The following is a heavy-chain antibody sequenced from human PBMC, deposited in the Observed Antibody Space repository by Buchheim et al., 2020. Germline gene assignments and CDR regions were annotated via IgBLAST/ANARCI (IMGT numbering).Heavy chain of an antibody. J-gene: IGHJ6*02. V-gene: IGHV3-30*18. CDR1: GFTFSSYG. D-gene: IGHD4-17*01. CDR2: ISYDGSNK. Sequence: QVQLVESGGGVVQPGRSLRLSCAASGFTFSSYGMHWVRQAPGKGLEWVAVISYDGSNKYYADSAKGRFTISRDNSKNTLYLQMNSVRAEDTAVYYCAKDAGYGPHLLDYYYGMDVWGQGTT. CDR3: AKDAGYGPHLLDYYYGMDV.